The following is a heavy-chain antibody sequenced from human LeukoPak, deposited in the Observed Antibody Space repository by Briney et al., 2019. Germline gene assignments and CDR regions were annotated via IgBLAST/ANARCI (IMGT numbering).Heavy chain of an antibody. CDR1: GGSISSYY. D-gene: IGHD3-10*01. V-gene: IGHV4-59*01. CDR3: ARDKFGDLDY. CDR2: IYYSGST. J-gene: IGHJ4*02. Sequence: TETLSLTCTVSGGSISSYYWSWIRQPPGKGLEWIGYIYYSGSTNYNPSLKSRVTISVDTSKNQFSLKLSSVTAADTAVYYCARDKFGDLDYWGQGTLVTVSS.